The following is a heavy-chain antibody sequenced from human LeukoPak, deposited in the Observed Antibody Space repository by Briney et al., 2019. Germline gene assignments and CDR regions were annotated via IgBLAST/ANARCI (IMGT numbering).Heavy chain of an antibody. CDR2: INPSGGST. D-gene: IGHD2-15*01. J-gene: IGHJ5*02. CDR1: GYTFTGYY. V-gene: IGHV1-46*01. CDR3: ARSLGVAATRRDWFDP. Sequence: GASVKVSCKASGYTFTGYYMHWVRQAPGQGLEWMGIINPSGGSTSYAQKFQGRVTMTRDTSTSTVYMELSSLRSEDTAVYYCARSLGVAATRRDWFDPWGQGTLVTVSS.